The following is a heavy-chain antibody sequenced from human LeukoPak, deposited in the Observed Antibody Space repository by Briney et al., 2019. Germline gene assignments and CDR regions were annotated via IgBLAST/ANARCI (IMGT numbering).Heavy chain of an antibody. CDR1: GFTFSNYG. J-gene: IGHJ4*02. Sequence: RGSLRLSCAASGFTFSNYGMSWVRQAPGKGLEWVSGISGNGDNTYYADSVKGRSSISRDNSKNTLYLQMDSLRAEGTAVYHCAKTNGYYDYWGRGTLVTVSS. CDR2: ISGNGDNT. V-gene: IGHV3-23*01. CDR3: AKTNGYYDY. D-gene: IGHD3-22*01.